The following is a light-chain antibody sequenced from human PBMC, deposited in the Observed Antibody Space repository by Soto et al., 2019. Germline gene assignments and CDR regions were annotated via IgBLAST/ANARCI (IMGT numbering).Light chain of an antibody. J-gene: IGLJ1*01. Sequence: SYELTQPPSVSVAPGKTARITCGGNNIGSKSVHWYQQKAGQAPVVVIYYDTDRPSGIPERFSGSNSGNTATLTISRVEAGDEADYYCQVWDSSSDHYVFGTGTKLTVL. V-gene: IGLV3-21*04. CDR3: QVWDSSSDHYV. CDR1: NIGSKS. CDR2: YDT.